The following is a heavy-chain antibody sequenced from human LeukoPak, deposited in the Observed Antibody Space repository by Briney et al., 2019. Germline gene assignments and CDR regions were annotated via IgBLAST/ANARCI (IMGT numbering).Heavy chain of an antibody. V-gene: IGHV4-4*07. CDR3: ARVGYSSGHDY. Sequence: SETLSLTCTVSGGSISSYYWNWIRQPAGKGLEWIGHIYTSGSTNYNSSLKSRVTMSLDTSKNQFSLKLNSVTAADTAVYYCARVGYSSGHDYWGQGTLVTVSS. CDR1: GGSISSYY. CDR2: IYTSGST. D-gene: IGHD6-19*01. J-gene: IGHJ4*01.